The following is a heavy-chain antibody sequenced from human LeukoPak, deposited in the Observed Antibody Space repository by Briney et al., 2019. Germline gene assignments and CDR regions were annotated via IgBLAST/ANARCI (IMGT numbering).Heavy chain of an antibody. V-gene: IGHV3-23*01. CDR2: ISGSGGST. J-gene: IGHJ3*02. Sequence: GGSLRLSCAASGLTFSSYAMSWVRQAPGKGLEWVSAISGSGGSTYYADSVKGRFTISRDNSKNTLYLQMNSLRAEDTAVYYCAKDFSNGDRGLAFDIWGQGTMVTVSS. CDR1: GLTFSSYA. D-gene: IGHD4-17*01. CDR3: AKDFSNGDRGLAFDI.